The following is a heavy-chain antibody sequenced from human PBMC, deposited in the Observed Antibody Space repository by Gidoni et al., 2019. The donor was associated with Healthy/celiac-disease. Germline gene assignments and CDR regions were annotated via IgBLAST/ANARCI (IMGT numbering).Heavy chain of an antibody. V-gene: IGHV3-30*18. J-gene: IGHJ4*02. Sequence: QVQLVESVGGVVQPGRSLRLSCAASGFTFNSYGMHWVRQSPGKGLEWVAFRSYDVSNKYYADSVKGRFTISRDKSKNTLYLQMNSLRAEDTAVYYCAKDPRNSSSWYGIDYWGQGTLVTVSS. CDR1: GFTFNSYG. CDR3: AKDPRNSSSWYGIDY. CDR2: RSYDVSNK. D-gene: IGHD6-13*01.